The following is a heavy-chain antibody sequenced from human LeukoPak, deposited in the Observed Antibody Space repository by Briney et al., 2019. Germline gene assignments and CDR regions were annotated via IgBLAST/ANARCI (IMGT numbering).Heavy chain of an antibody. J-gene: IGHJ4*02. V-gene: IGHV3-7*01. CDR3: ARVHILTGYAFDY. CDR1: GFTFSSYW. Sequence: PGGSLRLSCAASGFTFSSYWMSWVRQAPGEGLEWVANIKQDGSEKYYVDSVKGRFTISRDNAKNSLYLQMNSLRAEDTAVYYCARVHILTGYAFDYWGQGTLVTVSS. CDR2: IKQDGSEK. D-gene: IGHD3-9*01.